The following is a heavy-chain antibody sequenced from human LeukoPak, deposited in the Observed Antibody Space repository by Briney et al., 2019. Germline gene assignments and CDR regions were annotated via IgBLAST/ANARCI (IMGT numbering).Heavy chain of an antibody. CDR2: ISTSSSTI. Sequence: QTGGSLRLSCAASGLPFSTYSINWLRQAPGKGLEWVSYISTSSSTIYYADSVKGRFTISRDNAKNSLYLQMNSLRDEDTAVYYCARDAGNGDHVRWYFDLWGRGTLVTVSS. V-gene: IGHV3-48*02. D-gene: IGHD4-17*01. J-gene: IGHJ2*01. CDR1: GLPFSTYS. CDR3: ARDAGNGDHVRWYFDL.